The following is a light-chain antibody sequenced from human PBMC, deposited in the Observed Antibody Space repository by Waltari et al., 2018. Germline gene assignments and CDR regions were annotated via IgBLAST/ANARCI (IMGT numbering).Light chain of an antibody. Sequence: QSALTQPASVSGSPGQSTTLPCTGTSRHSGHSALAPWYQQHPGKAPKLMIFEGTKRPSGVSNRFSGSKSGNTASLTISGLQAEDEADYYCCSYAGTGTFSVIFGGGTKLSVL. CDR2: EGT. V-gene: IGLV2-23*03. CDR3: CSYAGTGTFSVI. J-gene: IGLJ2*01. CDR1: SRHSGHSAL.